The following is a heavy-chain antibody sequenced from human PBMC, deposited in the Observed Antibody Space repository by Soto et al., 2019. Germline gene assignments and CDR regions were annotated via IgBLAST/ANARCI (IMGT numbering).Heavy chain of an antibody. CDR3: ARGRGLSPQYYYYVMDV. CDR2: ISSSDIPI. Sequence: EVQLVESGGGLVHPGGSLRLSCVASGFTFSDYSMNWVRQAPGKGLEWISYISSSDIPIYYADSVKGRFTISRDNAKNSLYLQMNSLRAEDTAVYYCARGRGLSPQYYYYVMDVWGQGTTVPVSS. V-gene: IGHV3-48*01. J-gene: IGHJ6*02. CDR1: GFTFSDYS.